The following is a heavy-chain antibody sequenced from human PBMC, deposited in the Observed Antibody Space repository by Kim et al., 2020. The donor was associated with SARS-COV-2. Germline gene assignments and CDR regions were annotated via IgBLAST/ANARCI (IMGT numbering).Heavy chain of an antibody. D-gene: IGHD1-1*01. V-gene: IGHV4-59*01. J-gene: IGHJ4*02. CDR2: VYNSGST. Sequence: SETLSLTCTVSGGSISTDYWSWIRQPPGKGLEWIGYVYNSGSTSYNPSLKSRLILSVDTSKNQFSLRLISVTAADTAVYYCARAFTTPDNSWGQGTLVTVSS. CDR3: ARAFTTPDNS. CDR1: GGSISTDY.